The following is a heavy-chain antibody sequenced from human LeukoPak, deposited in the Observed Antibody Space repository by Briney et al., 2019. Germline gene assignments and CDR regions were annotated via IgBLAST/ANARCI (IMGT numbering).Heavy chain of an antibody. CDR1: TFTFSNYA. CDR2: ISGSGSRT. J-gene: IGHJ4*02. D-gene: IGHD1-26*01. CDR3: AKGLRGNYDY. Sequence: PGGSLRLSCAASTFTFSNYAMTWVRQAPGKGLEWVSGISGSGSRTYYADSVKGRFTISRDNSKNTLYLQMISLSAEDTAVYYCAKGLRGNYDYWGQGTLVTVSS. V-gene: IGHV3-23*01.